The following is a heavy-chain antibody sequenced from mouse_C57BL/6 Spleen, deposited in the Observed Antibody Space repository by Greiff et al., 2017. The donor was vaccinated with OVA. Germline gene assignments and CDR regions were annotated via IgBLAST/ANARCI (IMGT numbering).Heavy chain of an antibody. Sequence: EVMLVESGGDLVKPGGSLKLSCAASGFTFRSYGMSWVSQTPDKRLEWVATISRGGGYTYYPDSVKGGFTISRDNAKNTLYLQMSRLKSEDTAMYFCARRGIYYGKGVAIDYWGQGTSVTVSS. CDR1: GFTFRSYG. V-gene: IGHV5-6*02. D-gene: IGHD2-1*01. J-gene: IGHJ4*01. CDR2: ISRGGGYT. CDR3: ARRGIYYGKGVAIDY.